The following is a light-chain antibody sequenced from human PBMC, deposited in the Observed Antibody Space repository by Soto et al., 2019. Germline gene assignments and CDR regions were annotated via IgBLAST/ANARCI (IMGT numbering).Light chain of an antibody. J-gene: IGKJ1*01. Sequence: ESVLTQAPGTLSLYPGERATLSCRASQSVSSSYLAWYQQKPGQAPRPLIYGASSRAIGIPDRFSGSGSGTDFTLTISRLEPEDFAVYYCQQYGSSPWTFGQGTKVDI. CDR1: QSVSSSY. CDR2: GAS. CDR3: QQYGSSPWT. V-gene: IGKV3-20*01.